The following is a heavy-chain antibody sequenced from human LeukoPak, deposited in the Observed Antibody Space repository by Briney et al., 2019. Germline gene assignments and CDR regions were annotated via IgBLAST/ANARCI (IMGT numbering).Heavy chain of an antibody. CDR3: ARGVVAALVGPWYFDY. CDR1: GYTFTSYD. Sequence: GASVKVSCKASGYTFTSYDINWVRQATGQGLEWMGWMNPNSGNTGYAQKFQGRVTMTRNTSISTAYMELSSLRSEDTAVYYCARGVVAALVGPWYFDYWGQGTLVTVSS. CDR2: MNPNSGNT. J-gene: IGHJ4*02. D-gene: IGHD2-15*01. V-gene: IGHV1-8*01.